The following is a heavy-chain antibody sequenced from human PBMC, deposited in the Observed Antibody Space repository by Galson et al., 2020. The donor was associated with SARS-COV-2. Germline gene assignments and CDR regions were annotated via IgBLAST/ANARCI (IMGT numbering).Heavy chain of an antibody. V-gene: IGHV3-23*01. CDR3: GQYGQYMKDV. CDR1: GYTFSDYA. CDR2: IGGRRDHI. D-gene: IGHD1-1*01. Sequence: GESLKISCTASGYTFSDYAIKWVRQAPGKGLAWVAVIGGRRDHIHYADSVMGRFSIPRDNSKNMAYLQMDSLRAEDTAVYYCGQYGQYMKDVWGQGTLVTVSS. J-gene: IGHJ4*02.